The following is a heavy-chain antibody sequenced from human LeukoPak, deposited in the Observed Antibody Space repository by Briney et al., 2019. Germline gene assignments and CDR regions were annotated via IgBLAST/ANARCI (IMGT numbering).Heavy chain of an antibody. V-gene: IGHV4-34*01. Sequence: SETLSLTCAVYGGSFSGYYWSWIRQPPGKGQEWIGEINHSGSTNYNPSLKSRVTISVDTSKNQFSLKLSSVTAADTAVYYCARGLGDTAMATPAFDFWGQGTMVTVSS. CDR1: GGSFSGYY. J-gene: IGHJ3*01. CDR2: INHSGST. CDR3: ARGLGDTAMATPAFDF. D-gene: IGHD5-18*01.